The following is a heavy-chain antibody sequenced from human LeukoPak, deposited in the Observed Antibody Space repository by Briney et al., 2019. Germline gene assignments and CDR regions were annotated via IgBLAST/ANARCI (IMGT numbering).Heavy chain of an antibody. CDR1: GFTFDDYG. D-gene: IGHD3-3*01. J-gene: IGHJ4*02. CDR2: INWNGGST. V-gene: IGHV3-20*04. Sequence: GGSLRLSCAASGFTFDDYGMSWVRQAPGKGLEWVSGINWNGGSTGYADSVKGRFTISRDNAKNSLYLQMNSLRAEDTALYYCARDLWELYDPPRSRAFDYWGQGTLVTVSS. CDR3: ARDLWELYDPPRSRAFDY.